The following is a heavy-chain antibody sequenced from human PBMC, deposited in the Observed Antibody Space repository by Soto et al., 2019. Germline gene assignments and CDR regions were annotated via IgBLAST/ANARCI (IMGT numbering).Heavy chain of an antibody. CDR2: ISWNSGSI. CDR3: AKDLYRLGAYYVNPFDC. V-gene: IGHV3-9*01. Sequence: EMQLVESGGDLVQPGRSLRLSCAASGFMFDEFAMHWVRQTPGKGLEWVAGISWNSGSIGYAASVQGRFTISRDNAKDSLFLQLDSLRAEDTALYYCAKDLYRLGAYYVNPFDCWGQGTLVTVSS. D-gene: IGHD3-10*02. J-gene: IGHJ4*02. CDR1: GFMFDEFA.